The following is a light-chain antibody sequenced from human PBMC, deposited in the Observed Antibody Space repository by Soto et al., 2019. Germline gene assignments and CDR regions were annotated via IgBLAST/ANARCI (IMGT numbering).Light chain of an antibody. J-gene: IGLJ2*01. Sequence: QSVLTQPPSVSGAPGQRVTISCTGSSSNLGAGFHVHWYQQLPGTAPKLLIYANSNRPSGVPDRFSGSKSGTSAPLAITGHPAEHQADSHCRSFDTGLSAYDSTLSRYVVFGGGTKLTVL. CDR1: SSNLGAGFH. CDR2: ANS. V-gene: IGLV1-40*01. CDR3: RSFDTGLSAYDSTLSRYVV.